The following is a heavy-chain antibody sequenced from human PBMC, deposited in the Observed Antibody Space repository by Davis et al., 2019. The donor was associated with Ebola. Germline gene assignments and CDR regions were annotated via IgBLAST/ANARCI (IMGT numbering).Heavy chain of an antibody. V-gene: IGHV3-11*01. CDR3: AKARSSWSPFDY. J-gene: IGHJ4*02. Sequence: GESLKISCAASGFTFSDYYMSWIRQAPGKGLEWVSYISSNGSTIYYADSVKGRFTISRDNAKNSLYLQMNSLRADNTALYYCAKARSSWSPFDYWGQGTLVTVSS. D-gene: IGHD6-6*01. CDR1: GFTFSDYY. CDR2: ISSNGSTI.